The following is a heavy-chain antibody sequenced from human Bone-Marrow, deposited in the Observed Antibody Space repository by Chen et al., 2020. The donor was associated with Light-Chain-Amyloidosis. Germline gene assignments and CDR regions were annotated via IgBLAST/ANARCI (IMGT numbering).Heavy chain of an antibody. V-gene: IGHV4-31*03. CDR2: IYYSGST. D-gene: IGHD4-17*01. CDR3: ARGPSDYGDPYYYYYYMDV. CDR1: GGSISSGGYY. J-gene: IGHJ6*03. Sequence: QVQLQESGPGLVKPSQTLSLTCTVSGGSISSGGYYWSWIRQHPGKCLEWIGYIYYSGSTYYNPFLKSRVTISVDTSKNQFSLKLSSVTAADTAVYYCARGPSDYGDPYYYYYYMDVWGKGTTVTVSS.